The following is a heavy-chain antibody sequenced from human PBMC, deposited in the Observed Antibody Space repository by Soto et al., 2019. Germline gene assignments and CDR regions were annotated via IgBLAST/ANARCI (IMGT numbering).Heavy chain of an antibody. Sequence: PGESLKISCKGSGYSFTSYWIGWVRQMPGKGLEWMGIIYPGDSDTRYSPSFQGQVTISADKSISTAYLQWSSLKASDTAMYYCARHRRITISGVVTNNWFDPWGQGTLVTVSS. D-gene: IGHD3-3*01. CDR1: GYSFTSYW. J-gene: IGHJ5*02. V-gene: IGHV5-51*01. CDR2: IYPGDSDT. CDR3: ARHRRITISGVVTNNWFDP.